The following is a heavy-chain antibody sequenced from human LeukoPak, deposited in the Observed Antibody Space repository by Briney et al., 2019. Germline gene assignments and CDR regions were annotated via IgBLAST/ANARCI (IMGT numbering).Heavy chain of an antibody. V-gene: IGHV3-30*04. CDR2: ITTEGTYK. D-gene: IGHD2-15*01. J-gene: IGHJ4*02. CDR1: GYTFSNFA. CDR3: TKDDGPYILTPSSVGLFDF. Sequence: PGGSLRLSCKASGYTFSNFAVNWVRQAPGKGLEWVAVITTEGTYKYFSDSVKGRFTISRDNSKNTAYLQMDSLRSKDTAMYYCTKDDGPYILTPSSVGLFDFWGPGTLVTVSS.